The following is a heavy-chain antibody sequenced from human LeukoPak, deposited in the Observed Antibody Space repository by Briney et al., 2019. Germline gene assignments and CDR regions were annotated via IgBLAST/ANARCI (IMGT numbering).Heavy chain of an antibody. CDR1: GFTFSSYS. D-gene: IGHD3-10*01. CDR2: ISSSSSTI. V-gene: IGHV3-48*01. Sequence: PGGSLRLSCAASGFTFSSYSMNWVRPAPRKGLEWVSYISSSSSTIYYADSVKGRFTISRDNANNSLYLQMNSLRAEDTAVYYCARDIHYYGSGSYRYWGQGTLVTVSS. CDR3: ARDIHYYGSGSYRY. J-gene: IGHJ4*02.